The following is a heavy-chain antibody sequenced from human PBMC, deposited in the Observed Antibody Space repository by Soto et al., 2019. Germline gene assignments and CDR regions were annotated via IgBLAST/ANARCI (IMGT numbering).Heavy chain of an antibody. CDR2: ISGSGGST. D-gene: IGHD5-12*01. V-gene: IGHV3-23*01. Sequence: GGSLRLSCAASGFTFSSYAMSWVRQAPGKGLEWVSAISGSGGSTYYADSVKGRFTISRDNSKNTLYLQMNSLRAEDTAVYYCAKDQGGYSGYDLDPFDYWGQGTLVTVS. CDR3: AKDQGGYSGYDLDPFDY. J-gene: IGHJ4*02. CDR1: GFTFSSYA.